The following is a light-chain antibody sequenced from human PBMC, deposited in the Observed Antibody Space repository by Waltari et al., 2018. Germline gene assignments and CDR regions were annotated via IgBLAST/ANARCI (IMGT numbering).Light chain of an antibody. CDR1: QSVFCSY. CDR3: QVYGSSPLT. Sequence: ILLTQFPGTLSLSPGETATFSGRASQSVFCSYIGRDQQKPGQAPRLLIDGAANRATDIPDRFSGSGSGTDITLTISRLEPEDFAVYYCQVYGSSPLTFGGGTKVEI. J-gene: IGKJ4*01. V-gene: IGKV3-20*01. CDR2: GAA.